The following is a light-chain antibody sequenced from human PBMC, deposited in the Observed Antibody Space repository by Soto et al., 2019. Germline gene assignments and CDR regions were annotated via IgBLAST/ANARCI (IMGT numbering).Light chain of an antibody. V-gene: IGLV2-14*01. Sequence: QSVLTQPSSVSGSPGQSITISCTGNSSDVGGYNYVSWYQQHPGKAPKLMIYDVSNRPSGVSNRFSGSKSGNTASLTISGLQAEDEADYYCSSYTRSSTLVVFGGGTKVTVL. J-gene: IGLJ2*01. CDR1: SSDVGGYNY. CDR3: SSYTRSSTLVV. CDR2: DVS.